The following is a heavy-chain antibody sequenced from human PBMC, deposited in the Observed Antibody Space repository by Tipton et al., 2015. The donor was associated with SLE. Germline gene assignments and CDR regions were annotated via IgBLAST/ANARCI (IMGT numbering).Heavy chain of an antibody. CDR2: IYYSGST. D-gene: IGHD6-19*01. J-gene: IGHJ4*02. Sequence: GLVKPSETLSLTCTVSGGSISSYYWSWIRQPPGKGLEWIGYIYYSGSTNYNPSLKSRVTISVDTSKNQFSLKLSSVTAADTAVYYCARGTSSGWSFDYWGQGTLVTVSS. CDR1: GGSISSYY. V-gene: IGHV4-59*01. CDR3: ARGTSSGWSFDY.